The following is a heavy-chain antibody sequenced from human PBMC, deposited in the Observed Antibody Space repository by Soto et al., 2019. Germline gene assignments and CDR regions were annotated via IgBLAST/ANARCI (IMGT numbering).Heavy chain of an antibody. CDR1: GGSFSGYY. J-gene: IGHJ4*02. V-gene: IGHV4-34*01. CDR2: INHSGST. D-gene: IGHD2-8*02. CDR3: ARDKITGLFDY. Sequence: QVQLQQWGAGLLKPSETLSLTCAVYGGSFSGYYWTWIRQPPGTGLEWIGEINHSGSTTSNPSLKXXVTISVDTSKNQFSLKLTSVTAADTAVYYCARDKITGLFDYWGQGTLVTVSS.